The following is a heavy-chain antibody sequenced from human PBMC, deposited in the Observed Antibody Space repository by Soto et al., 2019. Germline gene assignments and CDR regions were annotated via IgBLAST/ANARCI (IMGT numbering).Heavy chain of an antibody. CDR3: ARGLWAVVPDFYYYGMDV. V-gene: IGHV1-2*02. Sequence: GASVKVSCKASGYTFTGYYMHWVRQAPGQGLEWMGWINPNSGGTNSAQKFQGRVTMTRDTSISTAYMELSRLRSDDTAVYYCARGLWAVVPDFYYYGMDVWGQGTTVTVSS. D-gene: IGHD2-21*01. J-gene: IGHJ6*02. CDR1: GYTFTGYY. CDR2: INPNSGGT.